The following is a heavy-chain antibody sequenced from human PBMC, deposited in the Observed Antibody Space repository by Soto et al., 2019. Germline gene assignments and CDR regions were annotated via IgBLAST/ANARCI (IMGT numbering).Heavy chain of an antibody. CDR3: ARVDTAMVTPYYFDY. CDR1: GGSISSYY. Sequence: SETLSLTCTVSGGSISSYYWSWIRQPPGKGLEWIGYIYYSGSTNYNPSLKSRATISVDTSKNQFSLKLSSVTAADTAVYYCARVDTAMVTPYYFDYWGQGTLVTVSS. V-gene: IGHV4-59*01. D-gene: IGHD5-18*01. J-gene: IGHJ4*02. CDR2: IYYSGST.